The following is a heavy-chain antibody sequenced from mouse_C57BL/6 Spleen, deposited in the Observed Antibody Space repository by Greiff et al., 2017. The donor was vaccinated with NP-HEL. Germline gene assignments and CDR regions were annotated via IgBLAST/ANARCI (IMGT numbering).Heavy chain of an antibody. V-gene: IGHV1-61*01. Sequence: QVQLQQPGAELVRPGSSVKLSCQASGYTFTSYWMDWVKQRPGQGLEWIGNIYPSDSETHYNQKFKDKATLTVDKSSSTAYMQLSSLTSEDSAVYYCARRAAQAPFAYWGQGTLVTVSA. CDR1: GYTFTSYW. J-gene: IGHJ3*01. CDR2: IYPSDSET. D-gene: IGHD3-2*02. CDR3: ARRAAQAPFAY.